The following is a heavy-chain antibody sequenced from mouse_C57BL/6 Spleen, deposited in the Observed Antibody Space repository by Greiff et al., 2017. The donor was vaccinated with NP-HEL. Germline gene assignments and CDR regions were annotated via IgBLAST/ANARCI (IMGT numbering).Heavy chain of an antibody. CDR2: IDPETGGT. CDR1: GYTFTDYE. V-gene: IGHV1-15*01. CDR3: TREEGGSSPAWFAY. J-gene: IGHJ3*01. Sequence: VQLQQSGAELVRPGASVTLSCKASGYTFTDYEMHWVKQTPVHGLEWIGAIDPETGGTAYNQKFKGKAILTADKSSSTAYMELRSLTSEDSAVYYCTREEGGSSPAWFAYWGQGTLVTVSA. D-gene: IGHD1-1*01.